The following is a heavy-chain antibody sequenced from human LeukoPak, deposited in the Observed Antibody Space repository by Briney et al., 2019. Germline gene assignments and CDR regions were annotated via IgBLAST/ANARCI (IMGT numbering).Heavy chain of an antibody. CDR2: IKSDGSEE. D-gene: IGHD3-10*01. V-gene: IGHV3-7*01. J-gene: IGHJ4*02. CDR3: ARGDLWLGH. CDR1: GFIFSSYW. Sequence: GGSLRLSCATSGFIFSSYWMCWVRQAPGKGLEWVANIKSDGSEEYYGDSVKGRFTISRDNAKNPLYLQMNSLRVEDTAVYYCARGDLWLGHWGQGSLVTVSS.